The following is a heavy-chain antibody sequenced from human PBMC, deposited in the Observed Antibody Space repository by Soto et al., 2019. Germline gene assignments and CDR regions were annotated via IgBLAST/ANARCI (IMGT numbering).Heavy chain of an antibody. CDR1: GGSSSSGGDS. CDR3: ARAWFGESTASYYYYGMDV. V-gene: IGHV4-30-2*01. J-gene: IGHJ6*02. Sequence: SETLSLTCAVAGGSSSSGGDSWSWIRQPPGKGLEWIGYIYHSGSTYYNPSLKSRVTISVDRSKNQFSLKLSSVTAADTAVYYCARAWFGESTASYYYYGMDVWGQGPTVTVSS. CDR2: IYHSGST. D-gene: IGHD3-10*01.